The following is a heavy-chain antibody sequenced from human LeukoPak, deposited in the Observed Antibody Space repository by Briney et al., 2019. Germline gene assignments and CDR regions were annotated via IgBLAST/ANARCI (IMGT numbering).Heavy chain of an antibody. J-gene: IGHJ5*02. Sequence: PGGSLRLSCAASGFTFSDYYMSWIRQAPGNGLEWVSYISSSGSTIYYADSVKGRFTISRDNAKNSLYLQMNSLRAEDTAVYYCARAMVRGDIPPWFDPWGQGTLVTVSS. D-gene: IGHD3-10*01. CDR1: GFTFSDYY. CDR2: ISSSGSTI. CDR3: ARAMVRGDIPPWFDP. V-gene: IGHV3-11*01.